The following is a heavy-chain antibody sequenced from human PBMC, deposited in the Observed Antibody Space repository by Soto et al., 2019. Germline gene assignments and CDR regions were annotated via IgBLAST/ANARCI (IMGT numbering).Heavy chain of an antibody. CDR3: AANIRVFGLLIRPVDP. J-gene: IGHJ5*02. CDR2: INHTGGT. V-gene: IGHV4-34*01. CDR1: CGSVNGYY. D-gene: IGHD3-3*01. Sequence: PSETLSLTCAVYCGSVNGYYWNWIRQPPGKGLEWIGEINHTGGTHYNPSLKSRLTMSVDTSKNQFSVRVSSVTAARTAIYYCAANIRVFGLLIRPVDPWCQGTQGTV.